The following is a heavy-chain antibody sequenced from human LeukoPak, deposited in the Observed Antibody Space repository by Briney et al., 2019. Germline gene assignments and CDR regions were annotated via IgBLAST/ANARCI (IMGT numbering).Heavy chain of an antibody. CDR1: GYSISSDYY. CDR2: IYHSGST. V-gene: IGHV4-38-2*02. CDR3: ARLGYCSSTSCLFQWSDV. J-gene: IGHJ6*04. D-gene: IGHD2-2*01. Sequence: PSETLSLTCTVSGYSISSDYYWVWIRQPPGKGLEWIGSIYHSGSTNYNPSLKSRVTISVDTSKNQFSLKLSSVTAADTAVYYCARLGYCSSTSCLFQWSDVWGKGTTVTISS.